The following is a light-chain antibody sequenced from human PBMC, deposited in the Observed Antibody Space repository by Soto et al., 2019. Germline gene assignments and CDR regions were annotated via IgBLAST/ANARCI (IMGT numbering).Light chain of an antibody. CDR3: QQYTNWPPYT. J-gene: IGKJ2*01. V-gene: IGKV3-15*01. CDR2: GAS. CDR1: QSVSSN. Sequence: EIVMTQSPATLSVSPGERATLSCRASQSVSSNLAWYQQKPGQAPRLLIYGASTRATGIPARVSGSGSGKEFTLTISSLQSEDFAVYYCQQYTNWPPYTFGQGTKLEIK.